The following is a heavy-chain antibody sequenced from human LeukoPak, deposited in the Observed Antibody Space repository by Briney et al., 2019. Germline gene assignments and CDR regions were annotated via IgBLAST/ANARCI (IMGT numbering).Heavy chain of an antibody. J-gene: IGHJ4*02. CDR2: IKQDGSEK. CDR1: GFTFGTSW. Sequence: PGGSLRLSCAASGFTFGTSWMDWVRQAPGKGLEWVANIKQDGSEKYYVDSVKGRFTISRDNAKNSLYLQMNSLRAEDTAVCYCSVSLNYWGQGTLVTVSS. CDR3: SVSLNY. V-gene: IGHV3-7*01.